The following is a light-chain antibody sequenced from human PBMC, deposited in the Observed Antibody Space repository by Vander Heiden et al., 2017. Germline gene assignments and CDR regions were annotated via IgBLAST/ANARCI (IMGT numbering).Light chain of an antibody. J-gene: IGLJ2*01. CDR2: NNE. CDR3: AAWDDSLNGVI. CDR1: TSNIGSNT. V-gene: IGLV1-44*01. Sequence: QSVLTQPPSTSGTPGQRVTISCSGNTSNIGSNTVNWYQQLPGTAPKLLIYNNEQRPSGVPDRFSGSKSGTSASLAISCLQSEDEADYYCAAWDDSLNGVIFGGGTKLTVL.